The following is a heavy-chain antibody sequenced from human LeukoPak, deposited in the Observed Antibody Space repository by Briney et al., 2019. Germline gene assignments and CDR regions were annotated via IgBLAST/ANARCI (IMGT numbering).Heavy chain of an antibody. J-gene: IGHJ4*02. CDR3: ARDRVIVGGTATYNFDH. Sequence: ASVKVSCKASGYTFTPYFIHWVRQAPGQGVEWMGIINPTGGSTTYAQKFQGRVTVTRDMSTSTVYMELSSLTSEDTAVYYCARDRVIVGGTATYNFDHWGQGTLVTVSS. V-gene: IGHV1-46*01. CDR2: INPTGGST. D-gene: IGHD1-14*01. CDR1: GYTFTPYF.